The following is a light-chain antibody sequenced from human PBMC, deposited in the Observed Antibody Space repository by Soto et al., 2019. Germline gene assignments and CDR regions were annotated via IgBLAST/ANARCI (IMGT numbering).Light chain of an antibody. V-gene: IGKV1-39*01. CDR3: QQYSSHSGT. Sequence: DIQMTQSPSSLSASVGDRVTITCRASQTITTSLSWYQQKPGKAPQLLIYSAANLQSAVPSRFTGSGSGTDFTLTISSLQPEDFATYFCQQYSSHSGTFGQGTKLEVK. CDR2: SAA. J-gene: IGKJ2*01. CDR1: QTITTS.